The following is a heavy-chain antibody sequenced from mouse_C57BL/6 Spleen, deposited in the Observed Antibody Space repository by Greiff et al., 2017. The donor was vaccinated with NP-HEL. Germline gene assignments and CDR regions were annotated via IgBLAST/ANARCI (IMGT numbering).Heavy chain of an antibody. D-gene: IGHD1-1*01. CDR3: ARSDDYGSSLNWYFDV. V-gene: IGHV1-80*01. CDR1: GYAFSSYW. Sequence: VKLQESGAELVKPGASVKISCKASGYAFSSYWMNWVKQRPGKGLEWIGQIYPGDGDTTYNGKFKGKATLTADKSSSTAYMQRSSLTSEDSAVYFCARSDDYGSSLNWYFDVWGTGTTVTVSS. J-gene: IGHJ1*03. CDR2: IYPGDGDT.